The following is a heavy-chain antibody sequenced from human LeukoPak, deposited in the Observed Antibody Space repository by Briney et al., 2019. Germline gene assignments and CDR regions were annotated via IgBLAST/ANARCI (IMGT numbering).Heavy chain of an antibody. J-gene: IGHJ4*02. Sequence: PGGSLRLSCAASGFTFSSYSMNWVRQAPRKGLEWVSSISSSSSYIYYADSVKGRFTISRDNAKNSLYLQMNSLRAEDTAVYYCARDRGITIFGVNDYWGQGTLVTVSS. CDR3: ARDRGITIFGVNDY. V-gene: IGHV3-21*01. CDR1: GFTFSSYS. D-gene: IGHD3-3*01. CDR2: ISSSSSYI.